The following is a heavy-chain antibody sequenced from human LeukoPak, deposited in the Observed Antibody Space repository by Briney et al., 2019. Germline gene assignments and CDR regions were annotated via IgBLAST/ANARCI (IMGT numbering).Heavy chain of an antibody. CDR1: GYTFTGYY. V-gene: IGHV1-2*06. Sequence: ASVKVSCKASGYTFTGYYMHWVRQAPGQGLEWMGRINPNSGGTNYAQKFQGRVTMTRDTSISTAYMELSRLRSDDTAVYYCAKVRGNYDFWSGYSIMRYPDYWGQGTLVTVSS. CDR3: AKVRGNYDFWSGYSIMRYPDY. D-gene: IGHD3-3*01. CDR2: INPNSGGT. J-gene: IGHJ4*02.